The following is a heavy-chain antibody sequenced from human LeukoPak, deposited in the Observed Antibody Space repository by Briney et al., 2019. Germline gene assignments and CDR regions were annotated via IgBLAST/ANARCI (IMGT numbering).Heavy chain of an antibody. Sequence: SETLSPTCTVSGGSISSYYWSWIRQPPGKGLEWIGYIYYSGSTNYNPSLKSRVTISVDTSKNQFSLKLSSVTAADTAVYYCARVPGSGYDYWFDPWGQGTLVTVSS. D-gene: IGHD5-12*01. J-gene: IGHJ5*02. CDR1: GGSISSYY. V-gene: IGHV4-59*01. CDR2: IYYSGST. CDR3: ARVPGSGYDYWFDP.